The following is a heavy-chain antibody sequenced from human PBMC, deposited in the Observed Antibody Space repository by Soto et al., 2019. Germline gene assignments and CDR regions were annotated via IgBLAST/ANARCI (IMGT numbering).Heavy chain of an antibody. J-gene: IGHJ4*02. D-gene: IGHD1-26*01. CDR1: EDTFDSYA. CDR3: AVESSYGGSPLAFLY. CDR2: VIPFFNTP. V-gene: IGHV1-69*01. Sequence: QVQLVQSGAEVKRPGSSVRVSCKASEDTFDSYAISWVRQAPGQGLDWMGGVIPFFNTPNYAKKFQGRVTSAADESTSTAYMELSSLRSEDTAMYYCAVESSYGGSPLAFLYWGQGTLVTVSS.